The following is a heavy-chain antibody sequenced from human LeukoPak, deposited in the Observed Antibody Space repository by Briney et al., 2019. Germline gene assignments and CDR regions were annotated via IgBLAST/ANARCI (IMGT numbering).Heavy chain of an antibody. CDR3: ARWPHCQDF. CDR1: GFTFSDFY. CDR2: INKDGSEE. V-gene: IGHV3-7*03. Sequence: GGSLRLSCAASGFTFSDFYMSWVRQAPGKGLEWVANINKDGSEEKYVDSVKGRFTISRDNAKNSLYLQMSSLRADDTAVYYCARWPHCQDFWGRGTRVTVSS. J-gene: IGHJ4*02.